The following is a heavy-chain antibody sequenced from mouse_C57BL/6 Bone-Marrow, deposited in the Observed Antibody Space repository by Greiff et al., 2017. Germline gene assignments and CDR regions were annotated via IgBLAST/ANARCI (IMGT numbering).Heavy chain of an antibody. CDR3: ARHVVADYDFAMDY. CDR1: GFTFSSYG. CDR2: ISSGGSYT. J-gene: IGHJ4*01. V-gene: IGHV5-6*01. D-gene: IGHD2-4*01. Sequence: EVQGVESGGDLVKPGGSLKLSCAASGFTFSSYGMYWVRQTPDKRLEWVATISSGGSYTYYPDSVKGRFTISRDNAKNTLYLQMSSLTSEDTAMYYCARHVVADYDFAMDYWGQGTSVTVSS.